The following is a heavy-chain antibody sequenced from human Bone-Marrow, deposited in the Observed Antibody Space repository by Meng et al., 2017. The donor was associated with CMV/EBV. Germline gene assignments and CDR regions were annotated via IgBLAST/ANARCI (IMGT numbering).Heavy chain of an antibody. CDR2: IYYSGST. V-gene: IGHV4-59*01. CDR3: ARELRFLEWPHRYYFDY. D-gene: IGHD3-3*01. J-gene: IGHJ4*02. Sequence: ESLKISCTVSGGSISSYYWSWIRQPPGKGLEWSGYIYYSGSTNYNPSLKSRVTISVDTSKNQFSLKLSSVTAADTAVYYCARELRFLEWPHRYYFDYWGQGTLVTVSS. CDR1: GGSISSYY.